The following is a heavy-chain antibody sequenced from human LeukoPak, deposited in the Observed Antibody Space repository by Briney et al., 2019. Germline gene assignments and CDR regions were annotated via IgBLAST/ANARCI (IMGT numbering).Heavy chain of an antibody. CDR1: GGSFSGYY. D-gene: IGHD1-26*01. V-gene: IGHV4-34*01. Sequence: SETLSLTCAVYGGSFSGYYWSWIRQPPGKGLEWIGEINHSGSTNYNPSLKSRVAISLDKSSNQFSLRLMSVTAADTAMYSCAREEMPGKFDYWGQGIPVTVSS. CDR2: INHSGST. CDR3: AREEMPGKFDY. J-gene: IGHJ4*02.